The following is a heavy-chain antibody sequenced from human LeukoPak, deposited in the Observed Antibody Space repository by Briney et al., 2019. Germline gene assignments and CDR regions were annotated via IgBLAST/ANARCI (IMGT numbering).Heavy chain of an antibody. V-gene: IGHV4-34*01. CDR3: ARDRLNSFDY. CDR1: GGSFSGYY. Sequence: PSETLSLTCAVYGGSFSGYYWSWIRQPPGKGLEWIGEINHSGSTNYDPSLKSRVTISVDTSRNQFSLKLNSVTAADTAVYYCARDRLNSFDYWGQGTLVTVSS. J-gene: IGHJ4*02. CDR2: INHSGST.